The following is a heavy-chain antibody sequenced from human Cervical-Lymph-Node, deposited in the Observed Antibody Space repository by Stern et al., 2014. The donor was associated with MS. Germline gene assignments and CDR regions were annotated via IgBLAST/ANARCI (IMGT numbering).Heavy chain of an antibody. V-gene: IGHV7-4-1*02. CDR1: GFTFSSYD. CDR3: ARRSRSGGVTYHFFDV. J-gene: IGHJ4*02. Sequence: QVQLVQSGSELKKPGASVKVSCKASGFTFSSYDLSWVRQAPGQGLEWMGRINTNTGNPTYAQDFTGRFVFSLDTPVSTAYLQISDLKSEDTAVYYCARRSRSGGVTYHFFDVWGQGALVTVSS. D-gene: IGHD3-16*01. CDR2: INTNTGNP.